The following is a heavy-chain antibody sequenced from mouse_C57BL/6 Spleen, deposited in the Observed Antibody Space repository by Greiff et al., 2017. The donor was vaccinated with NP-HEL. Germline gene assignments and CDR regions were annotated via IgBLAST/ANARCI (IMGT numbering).Heavy chain of an antibody. CDR3: TRALGTTVVAHDY. D-gene: IGHD1-1*01. CDR1: GYTFTDYE. V-gene: IGHV1-15*01. J-gene: IGHJ2*01. Sequence: QVQLQQSGAELVRPGASVTLSCKASGYTFTDYEMHWVKQTPVHGLEWIGAIDPETGGTAYNQKFKGKAILTADKSSSTAYMELRSLTSEDSAVYYCTRALGTTVVAHDYWGQGTTLTVSS. CDR2: IDPETGGT.